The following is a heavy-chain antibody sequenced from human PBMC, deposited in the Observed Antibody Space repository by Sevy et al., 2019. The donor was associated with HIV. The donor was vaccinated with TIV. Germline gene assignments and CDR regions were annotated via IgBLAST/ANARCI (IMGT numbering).Heavy chain of an antibody. J-gene: IGHJ5*02. CDR1: GGSISSGDYY. D-gene: IGHD3-10*01. CDR3: ASYYYGSGPSWFDP. V-gene: IGHV4-30-4*01. Sequence: SETLSLTCTVSGGSISSGDYYWSWIRQPPGKGLEWIGYIYYCGSTYYNPSLKSRVTISVDTSKNQFSLKLSSVTAADTAVYYCASYYYGSGPSWFDPWGQGTMVTVSS. CDR2: IYYCGST.